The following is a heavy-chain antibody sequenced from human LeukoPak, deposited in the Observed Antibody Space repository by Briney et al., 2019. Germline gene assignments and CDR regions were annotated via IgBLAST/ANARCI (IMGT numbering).Heavy chain of an antibody. CDR2: MNPNSGNT. CDR1: GYTFTSYD. J-gene: IGHJ4*02. V-gene: IGHV1-8*01. Sequence: ASVKVSCKASGYTFTSYDINWVRQATGQGLEWMGWMNPNSGNTGYAQKFQGRVTMTRNTSISTAYMELSSLRSEDTAVYYCARVWGRFKVFGSGYYPFDYWGQGILVTVSS. CDR3: ARVWGRFKVFGSGYYPFDY. D-gene: IGHD3-22*01.